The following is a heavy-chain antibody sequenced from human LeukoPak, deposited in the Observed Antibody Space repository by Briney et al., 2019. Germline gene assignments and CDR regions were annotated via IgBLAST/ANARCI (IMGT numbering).Heavy chain of an antibody. V-gene: IGHV4-30-4*02. D-gene: IGHD3-16*01. CDR3: ATFSYDYVWGSYSHWSAFDI. CDR1: GGSISSGDYY. Sequence: SETLSLTCTVSGGSISSGDYYWSWIHQPPGKGLEWIGYIYYSGSTYYNPSLKSRVTISVDTSKNQFSLKLSSVTAADTAVYYCATFSYDYVWGSYSHWSAFDIWGQGTMVTVSS. CDR2: IYYSGST. J-gene: IGHJ3*02.